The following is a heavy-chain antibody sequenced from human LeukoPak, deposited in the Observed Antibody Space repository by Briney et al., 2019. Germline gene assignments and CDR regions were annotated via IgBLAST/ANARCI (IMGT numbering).Heavy chain of an antibody. V-gene: IGHV3-21*01. CDR3: ARPPYSSSWPFDY. D-gene: IGHD6-13*01. CDR2: ISSDSVYI. CDR1: GFTFSSHS. Sequence: GGSLRLSCATSGFTFSSHSMDWVRRTPGKGLEWVASISSDSVYIYYAESVKGRFTISKDNAKNSLHLQMNSLRAEDTAVYYCARPPYSSSWPFDYWGQGTLVTVPS. J-gene: IGHJ4*02.